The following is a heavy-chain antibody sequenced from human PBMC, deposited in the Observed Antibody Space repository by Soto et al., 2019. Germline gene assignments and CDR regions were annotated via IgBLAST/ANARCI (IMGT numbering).Heavy chain of an antibody. CDR3: ARDSLYCSGGSCYPGSRGY. D-gene: IGHD2-15*01. CDR2: IYSGGST. Sequence: SLRLCRAASGGNGGSNYMSWVRPTPGKGLEWVSVIYSGGSTYYADSVKGRFTISRDNSKNTLYLQMNSLRAEDTAVYYCARDSLYCSGGSCYPGSRGYWGQGTLVTVSS. V-gene: IGHV3-53*01. J-gene: IGHJ4*02. CDR1: GGNGGSNY.